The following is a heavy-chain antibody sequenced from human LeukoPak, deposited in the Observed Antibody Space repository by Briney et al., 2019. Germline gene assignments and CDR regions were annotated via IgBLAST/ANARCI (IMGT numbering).Heavy chain of an antibody. Sequence: GGSLRLSCAASGFTFSSYSMNWVRQAPGKGLEWVSAISGSGGSTYYADSVKGRFTISRDNSKNTLYLQMNSLRAKDTAVYYCAKGADGYNGIFDYSGQGTLVTVSS. J-gene: IGHJ4*02. CDR3: AKGADGYNGIFDY. CDR2: ISGSGGST. D-gene: IGHD5-24*01. V-gene: IGHV3-23*01. CDR1: GFTFSSYS.